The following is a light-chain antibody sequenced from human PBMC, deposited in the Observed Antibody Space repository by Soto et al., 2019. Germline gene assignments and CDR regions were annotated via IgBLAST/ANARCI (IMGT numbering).Light chain of an antibody. CDR1: QTISNW. Sequence: DIPMTQSPSSLSASVGDRVTITCRASQTISNWLAWYQQKPGRAPKLLIYAASTLESGVPSRVSGRGSGTECSLSISSLQPDDLATDYCQHANSHLCTFGQGTKLEIK. CDR3: QHANSHLCT. J-gene: IGKJ2*02. CDR2: AAS. V-gene: IGKV1-5*01.